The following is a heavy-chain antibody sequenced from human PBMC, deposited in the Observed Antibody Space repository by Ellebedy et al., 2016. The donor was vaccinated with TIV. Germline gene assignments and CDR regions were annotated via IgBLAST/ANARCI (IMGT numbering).Heavy chain of an antibody. D-gene: IGHD6-13*01. CDR2: INTGNGNT. CDR3: AREARAAAKIQTNLEY. CDR1: GYTFTTYA. Sequence: AASVNVSCKASGYTFTTYAMHWVRQAPGQGLEWMGRINTGNGNTKYSQKFQGRVTITRDKSASTAFMELSSLRSEDTAVYFCAREARAAAKIQTNLEYWGQGTLVTVSS. V-gene: IGHV1-3*04. J-gene: IGHJ4*02.